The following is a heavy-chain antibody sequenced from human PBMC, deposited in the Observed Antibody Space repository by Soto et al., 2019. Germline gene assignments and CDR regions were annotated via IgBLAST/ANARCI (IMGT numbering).Heavy chain of an antibody. D-gene: IGHD3-22*01. J-gene: IGHJ6*02. CDR1: GFTFSSYW. V-gene: IGHV3-74*01. CDR3: ARDDYYDSSGYYPLGRYYGMDV. CDR2: INSDGSST. Sequence: XGSLRLSCAASGFTFSSYWMHWVRQAPGKGLVWVSRINSDGSSTSYADSVKGRFTISRDNAKNTLYLQMNSLRAEDTAVYYCARDDYYDSSGYYPLGRYYGMDVWGQGTTVTVSS.